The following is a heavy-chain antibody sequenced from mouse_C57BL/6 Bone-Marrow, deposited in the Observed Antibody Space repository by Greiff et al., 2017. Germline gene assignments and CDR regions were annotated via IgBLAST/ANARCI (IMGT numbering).Heavy chain of an antibody. CDR2: INPSSGYT. V-gene: IGHV1-4*01. D-gene: IGHD1-1*01. Sequence: QVQLQQSGAELARPGASVKMSCKASGYTFTSYTMHWVKQRPGQGLEWIGYINPSSGYTKYNQKFKDKATLTADKSSSTAYMQLSSLTSEDSAVYYCARVDYGSSGYWGQGTTLTVSS. CDR1: GYTFTSYT. CDR3: ARVDYGSSGY. J-gene: IGHJ2*01.